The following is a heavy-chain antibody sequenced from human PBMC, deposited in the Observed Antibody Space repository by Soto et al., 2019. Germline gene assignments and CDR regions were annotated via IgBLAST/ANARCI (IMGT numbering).Heavy chain of an antibody. J-gene: IGHJ4*02. CDR2: ISNDGSIT. Sequence: PGGSLRLSCEASGFIFSNYWMHWVRQTPGTGLVWVSRISNDGSITNYADSVKGRFTISRDNAKNTLYLQMNSLRAEDTAEYYRAKDLTGNQADYWGQGALVTV. D-gene: IGHD1-1*01. V-gene: IGHV3-74*01. CDR3: AKDLTGNQADY. CDR1: GFIFSNYW.